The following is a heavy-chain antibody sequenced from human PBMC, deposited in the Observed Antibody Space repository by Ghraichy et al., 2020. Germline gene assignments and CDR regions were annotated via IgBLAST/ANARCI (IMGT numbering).Heavy chain of an antibody. D-gene: IGHD4-17*01. Sequence: GGSLRLSCAASGFTFSSYGMHWVRQAPGKGLEWVAVIWYDGSNKYYADSVKGRFTISRDNSKNTLYLQMNSLRAEDTAVYYCAVDYGDYYYYGMDVWGQGTTVTVSS. CDR1: GFTFSSYG. J-gene: IGHJ6*02. CDR2: IWYDGSNK. V-gene: IGHV3-33*01. CDR3: AVDYGDYYYYGMDV.